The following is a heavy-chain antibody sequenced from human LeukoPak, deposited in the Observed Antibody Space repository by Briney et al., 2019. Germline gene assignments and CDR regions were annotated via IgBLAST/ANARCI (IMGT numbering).Heavy chain of an antibody. CDR3: ARDQDSSSSGFDY. D-gene: IGHD6-6*01. CDR1: GFTFSYYS. V-gene: IGHV3-21*01. J-gene: IGHJ4*02. Sequence: GGSLRLSCAASGFTFSYYSMNWVRQAPGKGLEWVSSIGSSSSRIYYADSVKGRFTISRDNSKNSLHLQMNSLRAEDTAVYYCARDQDSSSSGFDYWGQGTLVTVSS. CDR2: IGSSSSRI.